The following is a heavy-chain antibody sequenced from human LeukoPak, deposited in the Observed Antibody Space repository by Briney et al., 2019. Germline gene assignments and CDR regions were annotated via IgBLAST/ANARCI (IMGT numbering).Heavy chain of an antibody. V-gene: IGHV4-59*01. J-gene: IGHJ4*02. Sequence: SETPSLTCTVSGGSISSYYWSWIRQPPGKGLEWIGYIYYSGSTNYNPSLKSRVTISVDTSKNQFSLKLTSVTAADTAVYYCARGVTYYDFWSGYYVGSYVDYWGQGTLVTVSS. CDR2: IYYSGST. D-gene: IGHD3-3*01. CDR1: GGSISSYY. CDR3: ARGVTYYDFWSGYYVGSYVDY.